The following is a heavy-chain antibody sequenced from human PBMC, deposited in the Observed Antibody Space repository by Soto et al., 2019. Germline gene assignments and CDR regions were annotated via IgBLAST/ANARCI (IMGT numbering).Heavy chain of an antibody. J-gene: IGHJ6*03. V-gene: IGHV3-23*01. Sequence: WGSLGLACASSGFSLSSYAMGVVRQAPGKGLEWVSAISGSGGSTYYADSVKGRFTISRDNSKNTLYLQMNSLRAVDTAVYYCAIKWTTVTKLSYYYRDVWGKGTTVTVSS. CDR1: GFSLSSYA. CDR2: ISGSGGST. CDR3: AIKWTTVTKLSYYYRDV. D-gene: IGHD4-4*01.